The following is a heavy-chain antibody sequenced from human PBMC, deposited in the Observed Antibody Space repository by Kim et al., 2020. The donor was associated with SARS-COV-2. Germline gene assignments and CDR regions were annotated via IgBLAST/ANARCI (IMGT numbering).Heavy chain of an antibody. CDR2: ISYDGSNK. CDR1: GFTFSSYG. Sequence: GGSLRLSCAASGFTFSSYGMHWVRQAPGKGLEWVAVISYDGSNKYYADSVKGRFTISRDISKNTLYLQMNSLRAEDTAVYYCAKDMDSGSYLGGFDYWGQGTLVTVSS. V-gene: IGHV3-30*18. CDR3: AKDMDSGSYLGGFDY. D-gene: IGHD1-26*01. J-gene: IGHJ4*02.